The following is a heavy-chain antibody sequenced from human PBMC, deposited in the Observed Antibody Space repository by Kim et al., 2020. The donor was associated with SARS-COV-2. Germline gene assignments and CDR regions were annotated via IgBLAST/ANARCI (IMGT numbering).Heavy chain of an antibody. J-gene: IGHJ4*02. V-gene: IGHV4-34*01. CDR1: GGSFSGYY. CDR2: INHSGST. D-gene: IGHD3-3*01. Sequence: SETLSLTCAVYGGSFSGYYWSWIRQPPGKGLEWIGEINHSGSTNYNPSLKSRVTISVDTSKNQFSLKLSSVTAADTAVYYCARVPYYDFWSGHPRRSYFDYWGQGTLVTVSS. CDR3: ARVPYYDFWSGHPRRSYFDY.